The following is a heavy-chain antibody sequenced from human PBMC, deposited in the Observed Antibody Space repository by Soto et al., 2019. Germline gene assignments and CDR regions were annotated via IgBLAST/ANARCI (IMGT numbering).Heavy chain of an antibody. Sequence: EVQLVESGGGLVKPGGSRRLSGTASGLSFSSDSMNWVGQAPGKGLEWVSSISGSSSYIYYADSVKGRFTISRDNAKNSVYLQMNSLRAEDTAVYYCARGLGYCNVGSCSGAFDMWGQGTMVTVSS. V-gene: IGHV3-21*01. CDR1: GLSFSSDS. CDR2: ISGSSSYI. CDR3: ARGLGYCNVGSCSGAFDM. D-gene: IGHD2-15*01. J-gene: IGHJ3*02.